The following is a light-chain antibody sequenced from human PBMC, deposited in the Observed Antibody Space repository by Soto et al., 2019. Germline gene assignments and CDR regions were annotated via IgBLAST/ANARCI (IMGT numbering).Light chain of an antibody. Sequence: QSVLTQPPSVSGAPGQRVTISCTGSSSNIGAGNDVHWYQQLPRTPPQLLIHGNSNRPSGVPDRFSGYQSGTSASLAIAGLQAEDEADYYCQSFDDSLSAWVFGGGTKVTVL. CDR1: SSNIGAGND. J-gene: IGLJ3*02. V-gene: IGLV1-40*01. CDR3: QSFDDSLSAWV. CDR2: GNS.